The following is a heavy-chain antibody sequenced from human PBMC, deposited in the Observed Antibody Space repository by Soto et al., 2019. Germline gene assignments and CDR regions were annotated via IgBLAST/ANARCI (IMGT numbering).Heavy chain of an antibody. CDR1: GGTFSSYA. CDR3: ARVNQQLVPYYFDY. Sequence: AASVKVSCKASGGTFSSYAISWVRQAPGQGLEWMGGIIPIFGTANYAQKFQGRVTITADESTSTAYMELSSLRSEDTAVYYCARVNQQLVPYYFDYWGQGTLVTVS. V-gene: IGHV1-69*13. J-gene: IGHJ4*02. CDR2: IIPIFGTA. D-gene: IGHD6-13*01.